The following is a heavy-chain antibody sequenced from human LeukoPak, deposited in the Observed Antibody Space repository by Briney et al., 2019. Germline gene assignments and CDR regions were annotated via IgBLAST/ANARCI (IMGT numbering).Heavy chain of an antibody. CDR3: ARAVAYCSGGSCSSSQISGGYNRFAP. J-gene: IGHJ5*02. Sequence: SSETLSLTCTVSGGSISSSSYYWGWIRHPPGKGLEWIGSIYYSGSTYYNPSLKSRVTISVDKSKNQFSLKLSSVTAAETAVYYCARAVAYCSGGSCSSSQISGGYNRFAPWGQGTLVTVSS. V-gene: IGHV4-39*07. CDR2: IYYSGST. D-gene: IGHD2-15*01. CDR1: GGSISSSSYY.